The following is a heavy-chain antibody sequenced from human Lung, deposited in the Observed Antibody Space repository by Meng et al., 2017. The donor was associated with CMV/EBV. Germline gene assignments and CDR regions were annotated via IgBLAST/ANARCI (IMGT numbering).Heavy chain of an antibody. CDR1: GYTFTSYG. Sequence: SXXVSXKASGYTFTSYGISWVRQAPGQGLEWMGWISAYNGNTNYAQKLQGRVTMTTDTSTSTAYMELRGLRSDDTAVYYCVGATAAGTNWFDPWGQGTLVTVSS. CDR2: ISAYNGNT. D-gene: IGHD6-13*01. J-gene: IGHJ5*02. CDR3: VGATAAGTNWFDP. V-gene: IGHV1-18*01.